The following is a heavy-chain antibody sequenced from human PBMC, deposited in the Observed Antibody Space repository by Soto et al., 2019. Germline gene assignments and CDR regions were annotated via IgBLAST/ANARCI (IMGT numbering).Heavy chain of an antibody. Sequence: ASVKVSCKASGYTFTSYGISWVRQAPGQGLEWMGWISAYNGNTNYAQKLQGRVTMTTDTSTSTAYMELRSLRSDDTAVYYCARDMHYYGSGSYYMFDYWGQGTLVTVSS. V-gene: IGHV1-18*01. CDR1: GYTFTSYG. J-gene: IGHJ4*02. CDR3: ARDMHYYGSGSYYMFDY. CDR2: ISAYNGNT. D-gene: IGHD3-10*01.